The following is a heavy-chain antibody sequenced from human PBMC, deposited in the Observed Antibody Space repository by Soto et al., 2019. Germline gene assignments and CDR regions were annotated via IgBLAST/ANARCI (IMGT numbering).Heavy chain of an antibody. Sequence: EVQLVESGGGLVQPGGSLRLSCAASGFTFSSYSMNWVRQAPGKGLEWVSYISSSSSTIYYADSVKCRFTISRDNAKNSLYLQMNSLRAEDTAVYYCARSLAYYYGSGSKNYYFDYWGQGSLVTVSS. J-gene: IGHJ4*02. CDR1: GFTFSSYS. V-gene: IGHV3-48*01. CDR2: ISSSSSTI. D-gene: IGHD3-10*01. CDR3: ARSLAYYYGSGSKNYYFDY.